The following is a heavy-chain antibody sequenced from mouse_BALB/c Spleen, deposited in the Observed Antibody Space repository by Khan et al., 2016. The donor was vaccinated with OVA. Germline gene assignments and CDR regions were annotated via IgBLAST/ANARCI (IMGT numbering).Heavy chain of an antibody. V-gene: IGHV1S137*01. CDR2: ISTYYGDA. Sequence: QVQLQQSGAELVRPGVSVKISCKGSGYTFTDYAMHWVKQSHAKSLEWIGVISTYYGDASYNQKFKGKATMTADKSSSTAYMELARLTSEDSAIYYCARHSTATAMDYWGQGTSVTVSS. CDR1: GYTFTDYA. J-gene: IGHJ4*01. CDR3: ARHSTATAMDY. D-gene: IGHD1-2*01.